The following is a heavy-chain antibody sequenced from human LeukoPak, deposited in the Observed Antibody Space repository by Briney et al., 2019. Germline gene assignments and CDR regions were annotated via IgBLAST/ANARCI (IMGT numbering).Heavy chain of an antibody. V-gene: IGHV4-59*08. D-gene: IGHD2/OR15-2a*01. CDR3: AGHHPRNTVDF. CDR1: GGSISSYY. J-gene: IGHJ4*02. Sequence: SETLSLTCTVSGGSISSYYWSWIRQPPGKGLEWIAYISDIGSINYNPSLKSRVTISLDTSKNQLSLKLRSVTASDTAVYYCAGHHPRNTVDFWGQGTLVTVSS. CDR2: ISDIGSI.